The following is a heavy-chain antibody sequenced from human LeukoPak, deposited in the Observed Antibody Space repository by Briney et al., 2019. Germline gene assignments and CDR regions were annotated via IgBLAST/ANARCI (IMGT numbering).Heavy chain of an antibody. V-gene: IGHV3-11*04. CDR1: GFTFSDYY. CDR2: ISSTGSSI. CDR3: ARRLGESVAARALDY. Sequence: GGSLRLSCAASGFTFSDYYMSWIRQAPGKGLEWVSYISSTGSSIFYADSVKGRFTISRDNAKNSLDLQMNSLRAEDTAVYYCARRLGESVAARALDYWGQGTLVTVSS. J-gene: IGHJ4*02. D-gene: IGHD6-6*01.